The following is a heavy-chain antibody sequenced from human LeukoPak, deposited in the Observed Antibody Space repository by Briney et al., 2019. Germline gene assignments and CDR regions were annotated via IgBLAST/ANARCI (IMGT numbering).Heavy chain of an antibody. CDR3: ARGIASRIVVVPAAIDY. Sequence: GGSLRLSCAASGFTFSSYSMNWVRQAPGKGLEWVSSISSSSYIYYADSVKGRFTISRDNAKNSLYLQMNSLRAEDTAVYYCARGIASRIVVVPAAIDYWGQGTLVTVSS. J-gene: IGHJ4*02. D-gene: IGHD2-2*01. CDR2: ISSSSYI. CDR1: GFTFSSYS. V-gene: IGHV3-21*01.